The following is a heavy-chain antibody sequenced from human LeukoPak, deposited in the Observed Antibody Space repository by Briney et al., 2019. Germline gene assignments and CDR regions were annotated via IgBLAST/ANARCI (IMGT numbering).Heavy chain of an antibody. Sequence: GASVKVSCMVSGDTLTALSMHWVRQAPGKGLEWMGGFHPEDGETIYAQKFQGRVTMTEDESTDTAYMELSSLRTDDTAVYYCTKGKIYCSTTSCADDYWGQGTLVTVSS. J-gene: IGHJ4*02. D-gene: IGHD2-2*01. CDR1: GDTLTALS. CDR2: FHPEDGET. V-gene: IGHV1-24*01. CDR3: TKGKIYCSTTSCADDY.